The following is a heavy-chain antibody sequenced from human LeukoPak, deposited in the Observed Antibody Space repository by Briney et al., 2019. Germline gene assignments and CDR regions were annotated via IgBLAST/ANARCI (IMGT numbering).Heavy chain of an antibody. CDR3: ARVKMISNWFDP. CDR1: GYSIISGYY. CDR2: IYHSGST. V-gene: IGHV4-38-2*01. D-gene: IGHD3-16*01. Sequence: PSETLSLTCAVSGYSIISGYYWGWIRQPPGKGLEWIGSIYHSGSTYYNPSLKSRVTISVDTSKNQFSLKLSSVTAADTAVYYCARVKMISNWFDPWGQGTLVTVSS. J-gene: IGHJ5*02.